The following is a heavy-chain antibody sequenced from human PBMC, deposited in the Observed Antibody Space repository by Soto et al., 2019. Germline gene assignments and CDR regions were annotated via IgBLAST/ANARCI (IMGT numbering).Heavy chain of an antibody. CDR3: ARDEGGYDILTGYYKAHHFDY. CDR1: GYTFTHFY. V-gene: IGHV1-18*01. D-gene: IGHD3-9*01. CDR2: ISPHNFNT. Sequence: QVQLEQSGAAVKKPGDSVKVSCKASGYTFTHFYITWVRQAPGQGFEWMGAISPHNFNTNYAQKCRGRVTLTTKKSANTAYMDLRSLTSDDTAVYYCARDEGGYDILTGYYKAHHFDYWGQGVPVTVSS. J-gene: IGHJ4*02.